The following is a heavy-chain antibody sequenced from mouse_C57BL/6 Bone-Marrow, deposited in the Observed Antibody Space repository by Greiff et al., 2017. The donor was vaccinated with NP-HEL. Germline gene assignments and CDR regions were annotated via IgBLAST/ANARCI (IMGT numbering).Heavy chain of an antibody. V-gene: IGHV1-64*01. CDR1: GYTFTSYW. CDR3: ARRGDY. Sequence: QVQLQQPGAELVKPGASVKLSCKASGYTFTSYWMHWVKQRPGQGLEWIGMIHPNGGSTNYNEKFKGKATLTVDKSSSTAYMKLSSLTSEDSAVYYCARRGDYWGQGASVTVSS. J-gene: IGHJ4*01. CDR2: IHPNGGST.